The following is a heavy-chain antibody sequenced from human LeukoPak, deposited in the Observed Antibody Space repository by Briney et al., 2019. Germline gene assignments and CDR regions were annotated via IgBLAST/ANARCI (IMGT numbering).Heavy chain of an antibody. CDR2: ISSSSSYI. J-gene: IGHJ6*03. CDR3: ARDGVTVTSVPMDV. V-gene: IGHV3-21*01. CDR1: GFTFSSYS. Sequence: GGSLRLSCAASGFTFSSYSMNWVRQAPGKGLEWVSSISSSSSYIYYADSVKGRFTISRDNAMKSLYLQMNSLRAEDTAVYYCARDGVTVTSVPMDVWGKGTTVTVSS. D-gene: IGHD4-17*01.